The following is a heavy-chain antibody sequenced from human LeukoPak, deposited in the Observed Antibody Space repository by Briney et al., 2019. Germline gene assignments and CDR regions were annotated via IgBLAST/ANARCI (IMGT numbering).Heavy chain of an antibody. Sequence: QPGGSLRLTCAASGFTFSSYAMSWVRQAPGKGLEWVSTISGSGGSTYYADSVKGRFTISRDNSKNTLYLQMNSLRAEDTAVYYCAKDPTTGTTPNWFDPWGQGTLVTVSS. CDR2: ISGSGGST. CDR1: GFTFSSYA. V-gene: IGHV3-23*01. CDR3: AKDPTTGTTPNWFDP. J-gene: IGHJ5*02. D-gene: IGHD1-1*01.